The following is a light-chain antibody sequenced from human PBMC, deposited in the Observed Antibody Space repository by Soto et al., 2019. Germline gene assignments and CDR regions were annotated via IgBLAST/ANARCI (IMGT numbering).Light chain of an antibody. J-gene: IGLJ1*01. CDR2: DVS. CDR1: SSDVGGYNY. Sequence: QSALTQPASVSGSPGQSITISCTGTSSDVGGYNYVSGYQQHPGKAPKLMIYDVSNRPSGVSNRFSGSKSGNTASLTISGLQAEDEADYYCSSYTSSHYVFGTGTKLTVL. CDR3: SSYTSSHYV. V-gene: IGLV2-14*01.